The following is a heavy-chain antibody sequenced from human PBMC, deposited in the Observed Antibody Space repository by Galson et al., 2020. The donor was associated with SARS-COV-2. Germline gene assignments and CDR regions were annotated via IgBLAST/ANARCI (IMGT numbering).Heavy chain of an antibody. D-gene: IGHD3-3*01. J-gene: IGHJ6*03. CDR1: GYSFTSYW. Sequence: GESLKISCKGSGYSFTSYWIGWVRPMPGKGLEWLGIIYPGDSDTTYSPSFQGKVTISADKSISTAYLQWSSLKASDTAMYYCARRNYDFWSGYYTEDYYYYYMDVWGKGTTVTVSS. V-gene: IGHV5-51*01. CDR3: ARRNYDFWSGYYTEDYYYYYMDV. CDR2: IYPGDSDT.